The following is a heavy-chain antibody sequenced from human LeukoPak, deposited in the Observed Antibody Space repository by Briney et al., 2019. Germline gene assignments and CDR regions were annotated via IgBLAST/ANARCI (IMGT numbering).Heavy chain of an antibody. D-gene: IGHD2-8*02. CDR1: GFTFSSYA. V-gene: IGHV3-30-3*02. CDR2: ISYDGSNK. CDR3: AKSVGYWYYFDY. Sequence: GRSLRLSCAASGFTFSSYAMHWVRQAPGKGLEWVAVISYDGSNKYYADSVKGRFTISRDNAKNSLYLQMNSLRAEDTALYYCAKSVGYWYYFDYWGQGTLVTVSS. J-gene: IGHJ4*02.